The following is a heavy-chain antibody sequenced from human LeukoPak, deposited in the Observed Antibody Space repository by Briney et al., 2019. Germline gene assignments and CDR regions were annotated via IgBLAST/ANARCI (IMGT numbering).Heavy chain of an antibody. CDR2: IRYDGSNK. D-gene: IGHD6-6*01. Sequence: PGGSLRLSCAASGFTFSSYGMHWVRQAPGKGLEWVAFIRYDGSNKYYADSVKGRLTISRDNSKNTLYLQMNSLRAEDTAVYYCATLVADLYDYWGQGTLVTVSS. V-gene: IGHV3-30*02. J-gene: IGHJ4*02. CDR1: GFTFSSYG. CDR3: ATLVADLYDY.